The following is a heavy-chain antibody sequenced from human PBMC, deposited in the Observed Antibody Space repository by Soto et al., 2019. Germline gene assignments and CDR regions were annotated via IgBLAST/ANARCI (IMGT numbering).Heavy chain of an antibody. D-gene: IGHD2-8*01. V-gene: IGHV1-69*12. CDR2: IIPIFGTA. J-gene: IGHJ4*02. CDR3: ARDKDCTNGVCRYYFDY. CDR1: GGTFSSYA. Sequence: QVQLVQSGAEVKKPGSSVKVSCKASGGTFSSYAISWVRQAPGQGLEWMGGIIPIFGTANYAQKFQGRVTITADESTSTAYMELSSLRSEDTAVYYCARDKDCTNGVCRYYFDYWGPGTLVTVSS.